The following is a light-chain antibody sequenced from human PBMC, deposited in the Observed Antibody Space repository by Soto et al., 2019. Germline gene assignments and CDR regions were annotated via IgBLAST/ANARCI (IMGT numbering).Light chain of an antibody. V-gene: IGKV1-5*03. J-gene: IGKJ1*01. CDR3: XQYNSYPT. CDR1: QSISSW. CDR2: KAS. Sequence: DIQMTQSPSTLSASVGDRVTITCRASQSISSWLAWYQQKPGKAPKLLIYKASSLESGVPSRFSGSGSGTEFTLTXXSXQPDXFAXXXCXQYNSYPTFGQGTKVEIK.